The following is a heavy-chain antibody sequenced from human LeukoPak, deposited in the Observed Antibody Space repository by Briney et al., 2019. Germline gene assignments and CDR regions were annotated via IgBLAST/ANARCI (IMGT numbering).Heavy chain of an antibody. CDR3: ARAADTMVRGVTVYYYYGMDV. D-gene: IGHD3-10*01. J-gene: IGHJ6*04. Sequence: GGSLRLSCAAPGFTFSSYWMSWVRQAPGKGLEWVANIKQVGSEKYYVDSVKGRFTISRDNAKNSLYLQMNSLRAEDTAVYYCARAADTMVRGVTVYYYYGMDVWGKGTTVTVSS. CDR1: GFTFSSYW. V-gene: IGHV3-7*03. CDR2: IKQVGSEK.